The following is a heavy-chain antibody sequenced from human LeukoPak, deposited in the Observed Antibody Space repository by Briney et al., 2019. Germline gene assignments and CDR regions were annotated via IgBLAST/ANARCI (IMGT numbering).Heavy chain of an antibody. J-gene: IGHJ3*02. CDR1: GFTFSSYS. Sequence: PGGSLRLSCAASGFTFSSYSMNWVRQAPGKGLEWVSSISSSSGYIYYADSVKGRFTISRDNAKNSLYLQMNSLRAEDTAVYYCAREAYDILTAHDAFDIWGQGTMVTVSS. D-gene: IGHD3-9*01. CDR3: AREAYDILTAHDAFDI. CDR2: ISSSSGYI. V-gene: IGHV3-21*01.